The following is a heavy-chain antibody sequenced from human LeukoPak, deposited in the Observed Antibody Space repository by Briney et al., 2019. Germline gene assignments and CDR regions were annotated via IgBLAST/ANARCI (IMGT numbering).Heavy chain of an antibody. V-gene: IGHV1-8*03. CDR3: ARGVRARDTIFGVVTTGGYYYYYIDV. J-gene: IGHJ6*03. Sequence: ASVKVSCKASGYTFTSYDINWVRQATGQGLEWMGWMNPNSGNTGYAQKFQGRVTITRNTSISTAYMELSSLRSEDTAVYYCARGVRARDTIFGVVTTGGYYYYYIDVWGKGTTVTFSS. D-gene: IGHD3-3*01. CDR1: GYTFTSYD. CDR2: MNPNSGNT.